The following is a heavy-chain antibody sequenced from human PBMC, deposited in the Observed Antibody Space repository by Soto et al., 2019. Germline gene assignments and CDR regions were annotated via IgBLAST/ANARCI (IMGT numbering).Heavy chain of an antibody. Sequence: QVQLVQSGAEVKKPGASVKVSCKASGYTFTSYDINWVRQATGKGLEWMGWMNPNSGNTGYAQKFQGRVTMTRNTSIGTAYMGLSSLRSEETAVYYCASGPDGYYSYGMDVWGQGTTVTVSS. J-gene: IGHJ6*02. V-gene: IGHV1-8*01. CDR1: GYTFTSYD. CDR2: MNPNSGNT. CDR3: ASGPDGYYSYGMDV.